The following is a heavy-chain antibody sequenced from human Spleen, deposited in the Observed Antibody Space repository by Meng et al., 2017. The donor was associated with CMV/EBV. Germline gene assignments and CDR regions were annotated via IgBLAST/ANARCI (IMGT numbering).Heavy chain of an antibody. V-gene: IGHV1-18*01. CDR2: ISAYNGNT. J-gene: IGHJ6*02. CDR3: AREGQQLVKGGRTYYYYGMDV. D-gene: IGHD6-13*01. Sequence: ASVKVSCKASGYTFTSYGISWVRQAPGQGLEWMGWISAYNGNTNYAQKLQGRVTMTTDTSTSTAYMELRSLRSDDTAVYYCAREGQQLVKGGRTYYYYGMDVWGQGTTVTVSS. CDR1: GYTFTSYG.